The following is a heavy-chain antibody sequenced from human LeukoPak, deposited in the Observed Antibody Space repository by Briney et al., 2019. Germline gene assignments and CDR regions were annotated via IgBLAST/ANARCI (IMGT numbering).Heavy chain of an antibody. CDR3: ARVNSGWYGRLDY. J-gene: IGHJ4*02. CDR1: GGSISSSSYY. D-gene: IGHD6-19*01. CDR2: VYYSGST. Sequence: PSETLSLTCTASGGSISSSSYYWGWIRQPPGKGLEWIGSVYYSGSTYYNPSLKSRVTISVDTSKNQFSLKLSSVTAADTAVYYCARVNSGWYGRLDYWGPGTLVTVSS. V-gene: IGHV4-39*07.